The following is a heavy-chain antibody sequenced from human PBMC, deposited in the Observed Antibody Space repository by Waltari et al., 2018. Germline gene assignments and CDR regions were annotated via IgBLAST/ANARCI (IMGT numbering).Heavy chain of an antibody. J-gene: IGHJ3*02. CDR1: GGSISSSSYY. V-gene: IGHV4-39*01. CDR2: IYYSGGT. D-gene: IGHD3-3*01. CDR3: VKLEAFEI. Sequence: QLQLQESGPGLVKPSETLSLTCTVSGGSISSSSYYWGWIRQPPGKGLEWIGSIYYSGGTYYNPSVKSRVTISVDTSKNQCSRKLSSVAAADTAVYYCVKLEAFEIWGQGTMVTVSS.